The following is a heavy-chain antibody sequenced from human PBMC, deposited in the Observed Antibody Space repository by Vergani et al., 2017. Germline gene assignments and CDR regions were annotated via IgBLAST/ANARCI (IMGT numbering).Heavy chain of an antibody. J-gene: IGHJ5*02. CDR3: ARAAVAGPVDWFDP. D-gene: IGHD6-19*01. V-gene: IGHV4-34*01. CDR1: GGSFSGYY. Sequence: QVQLQQWGAGLLKPSETLSLTCAVYGGSFSGYYWSWIRQPPGKGLEWIGEINHSGSTNYNPSLKSRVTISVDTSKNQFSLKLSSVTAADTAVYYCARAAVAGPVDWFDPGGQGTLVTVSS. CDR2: INHSGST.